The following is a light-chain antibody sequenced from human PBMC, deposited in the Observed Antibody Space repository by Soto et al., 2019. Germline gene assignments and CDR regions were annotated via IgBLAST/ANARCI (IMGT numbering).Light chain of an antibody. CDR3: QQRSNWPLT. Sequence: DIQMTQSPSSLSASVGDRVTITCRASQSISSYLNWYQQEPGKAPKLLIYKASSLGGGVPSRFSGSGSGTEFTLTISSLEPGDFAVYYCQQRSNWPLTFGGGTKVDI. CDR1: QSISSY. CDR2: KAS. J-gene: IGKJ4*01. V-gene: IGKV1-39*01.